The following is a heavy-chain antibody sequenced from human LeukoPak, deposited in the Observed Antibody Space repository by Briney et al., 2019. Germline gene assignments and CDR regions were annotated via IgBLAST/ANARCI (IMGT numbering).Heavy chain of an antibody. CDR2: IYHSGST. CDR3: ARDHDGYNAFDY. V-gene: IGHV4-38-2*02. J-gene: IGHJ4*02. CDR1: GYSISSGYY. D-gene: IGHD5-24*01. Sequence: SETLSLTCTVSGYSISSGYYWGWIRQPPGKGLEWIGSIYHSGSTYYNPSLKSRVTISVDTSKNQFSLKLSSVTAADTAVYYCARDHDGYNAFDYWGQGTLVTVSS.